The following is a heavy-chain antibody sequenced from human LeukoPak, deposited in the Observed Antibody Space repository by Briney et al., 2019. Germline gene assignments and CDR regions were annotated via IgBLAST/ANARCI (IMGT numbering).Heavy chain of an antibody. Sequence: SVKVSCKASGGTFSSYAISWVRQAPGQGLEWMGGIIPIFGTANYAQKFQGRVTITTDESTSTAYMELSSLRAEDTAVYYCASRLVPSYYAENGGNFDYWGQGTLVTVSS. CDR1: GGTFSSYA. V-gene: IGHV1-69*05. J-gene: IGHJ4*02. CDR2: IIPIFGTA. D-gene: IGHD2/OR15-2a*01. CDR3: ASRLVPSYYAENGGNFDY.